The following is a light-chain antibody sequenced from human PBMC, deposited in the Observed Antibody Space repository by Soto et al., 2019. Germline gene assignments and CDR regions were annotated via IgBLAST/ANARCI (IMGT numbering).Light chain of an antibody. J-gene: IGLJ2*01. Sequence: QSALTQPASVSGSPGQSITISCTGTRSDVGGYDYVSWYQEYPGKAPKLVIYDVTNRPSGVSDRFSGSKSGNTASLTISGLQAEDEADYYCSSSARSGAGVAFGGGTELTVL. CDR1: RSDVGGYDY. V-gene: IGLV2-14*03. CDR2: DVT. CDR3: SSSARSGAGVA.